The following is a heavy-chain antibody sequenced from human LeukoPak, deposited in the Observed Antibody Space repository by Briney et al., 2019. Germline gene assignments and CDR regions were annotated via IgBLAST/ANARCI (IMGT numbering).Heavy chain of an antibody. V-gene: IGHV1-2*02. CDR2: INPNSGGT. Sequence: ASVKVSCKASGYTFTGYYMHWVRQAPGQGLEWMGWINPNSGGTNYAQKFQGRVTMTRDTSISTAYMELNRLRSDDTAVYFCARAPPGPRYGVIIGYFHQWGQGTLVTVSS. CDR3: ARAPPGPRYGVIIGYFHQ. D-gene: IGHD5-18*01. J-gene: IGHJ1*01. CDR1: GYTFTGYY.